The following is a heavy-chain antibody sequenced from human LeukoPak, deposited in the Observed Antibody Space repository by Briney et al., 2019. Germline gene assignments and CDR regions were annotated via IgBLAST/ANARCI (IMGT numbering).Heavy chain of an antibody. Sequence: GGSLRLSCAASGFTFSSYGMHWVRQAPGKGLEWVAVIVYDGSEKYYKESVKGRFTISRDNAKNSLYLQMNSLRAEDTAVYYCARGQYNMDVWGKGTTVTVPS. V-gene: IGHV3-30*12. D-gene: IGHD4-11*01. CDR2: IVYDGSEK. CDR1: GFTFSSYG. J-gene: IGHJ6*03. CDR3: ARGQYNMDV.